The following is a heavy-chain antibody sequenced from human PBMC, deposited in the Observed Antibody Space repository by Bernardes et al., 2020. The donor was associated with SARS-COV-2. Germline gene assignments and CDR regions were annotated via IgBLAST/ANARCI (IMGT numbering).Heavy chain of an antibody. CDR1: GFTFRSSA. CDR2: ISYDGSNQ. CDR3: ARSASYYYGMDV. Sequence: GGSLRLSCAASGFTFRSSAMHWVRQAPGKGLEWVAVISYDGSNQYYADSVKGRFTISRDNSKNTLYLQMNSLRAEDTAVYYCARSASYYYGMDVWGQGTTVTVSS. V-gene: IGHV3-30-3*01. J-gene: IGHJ6*02.